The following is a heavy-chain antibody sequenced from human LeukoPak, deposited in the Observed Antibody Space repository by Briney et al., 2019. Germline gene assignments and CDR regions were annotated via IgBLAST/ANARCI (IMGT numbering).Heavy chain of an antibody. J-gene: IGHJ4*02. CDR2: IFHSGST. D-gene: IGHD6-19*01. CDR3: ARGEQWPYYFDS. Sequence: PSETLSLTCTVSGGSISRGGYYWSWIRQHPGKGLEWIANIFHSGSTFYNPSLKSRLTISVDASKNQFSLKLSSVTAADTAVYYCARGEQWPYYFDSWGQGTLVTVSS. V-gene: IGHV4-39*01. CDR1: GGSISRGGYY.